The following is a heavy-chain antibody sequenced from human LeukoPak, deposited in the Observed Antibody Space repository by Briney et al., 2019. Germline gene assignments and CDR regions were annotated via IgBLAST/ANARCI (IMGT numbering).Heavy chain of an antibody. D-gene: IGHD2-2*01. J-gene: IGHJ4*02. Sequence: ASVKVSCKASGYTFTSYGISWVRQAPGQGLEWMGWISAYNGNTNYAQKLQGRVTMTTDTSTSTAYMELRSPRSDDTAVYYCARDQGDIVVVPAAMMGVFDYWGQGTLVTVSS. CDR2: ISAYNGNT. CDR3: ARDQGDIVVVPAAMMGVFDY. V-gene: IGHV1-18*01. CDR1: GYTFTSYG.